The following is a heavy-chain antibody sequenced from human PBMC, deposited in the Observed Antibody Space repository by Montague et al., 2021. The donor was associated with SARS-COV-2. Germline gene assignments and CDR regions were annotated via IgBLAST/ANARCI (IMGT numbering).Heavy chain of an antibody. CDR3: ARDSPPTAMVTYGMDV. D-gene: IGHD5-18*01. V-gene: IGHV3-21*01. CDR1: GFTFSSYS. CDR2: ISSSSSYI. Sequence: SLRLSCAASGFTFSSYSMNRVRQAPGKGLEWVSSISSSSSYIYYADSAKGRFTISRDNAKNSLYLQMNSLRAEDTAVYYCARDSPPTAMVTYGMDVWGQGTTVTVSS. J-gene: IGHJ6*02.